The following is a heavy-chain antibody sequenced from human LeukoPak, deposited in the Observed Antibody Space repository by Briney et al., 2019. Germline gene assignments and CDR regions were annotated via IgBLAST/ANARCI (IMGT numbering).Heavy chain of an antibody. CDR3: ARAGRYYYDSSGYYYP. D-gene: IGHD3-22*01. V-gene: IGHV3-21*01. CDR1: GFTFSSYS. CDR2: ISSSSSYI. J-gene: IGHJ5*02. Sequence: GGSLRLSCAASGFTFSSYSMNWVRQAPGKGLEWVSSISSSSSYIYYADSVKGRFTISRDNAKNSLYLQMNSLRAEDTAVYYCARAGRYYYDSSGYYYPWGQGTLVTVSS.